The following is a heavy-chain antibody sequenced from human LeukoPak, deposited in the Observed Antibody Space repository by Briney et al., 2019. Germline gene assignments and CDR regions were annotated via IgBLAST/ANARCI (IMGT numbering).Heavy chain of an antibody. CDR1: GYTFTSYA. CDR2: ISAYNGNT. J-gene: IGHJ4*02. D-gene: IGHD6-6*01. V-gene: IGHV1-18*01. Sequence: ASVKVSCKASGYTFTSYAMHWVRQATGQRLEWVGWISAYNGNTNYAQKLQGRVTMTTDTSTSTAYMELRSLRSDDTAVYYCARVKGQYSSSSIFDYWGQGTLVTASS. CDR3: ARVKGQYSSSSIFDY.